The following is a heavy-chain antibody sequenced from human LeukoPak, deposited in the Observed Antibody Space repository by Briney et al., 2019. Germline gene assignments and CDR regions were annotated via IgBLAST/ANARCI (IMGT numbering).Heavy chain of an antibody. V-gene: IGHV3-21*01. CDR1: GFTFTTYA. J-gene: IGHJ4*02. Sequence: GGSLRLSCAASGFTFTTYAMNWVRQAPGKGLEWVSSISSTGRHINYADSMKGRFTISRDNAKNSLYLQMNNLRAEDTAVYYCARDSDSSSRYMDYFDYWGQGALVTASS. CDR3: ARDSDSSSRYMDYFDY. CDR2: ISSTGRHI. D-gene: IGHD3-22*01.